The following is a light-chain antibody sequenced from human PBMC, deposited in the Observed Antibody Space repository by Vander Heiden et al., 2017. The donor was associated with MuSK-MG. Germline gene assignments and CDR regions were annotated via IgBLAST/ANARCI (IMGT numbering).Light chain of an antibody. CDR3: QQYNNWPRT. J-gene: IGKJ2*01. Sequence: EIVMPQSPATLSVSPGERATLSCRASQSVSSDLAWYQQKPGLAPRLLIYGASTRATGVSARFSGSGSGTEFTLTISSLQSEDIAVYYCQQYNNWPRTFGQGTKLEIK. CDR1: QSVSSD. CDR2: GAS. V-gene: IGKV3-15*01.